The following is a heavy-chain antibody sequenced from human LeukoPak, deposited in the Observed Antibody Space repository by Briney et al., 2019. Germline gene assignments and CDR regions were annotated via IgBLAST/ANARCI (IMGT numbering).Heavy chain of an antibody. V-gene: IGHV3-48*01. CDR3: ASRPGTRDY. Sequence: GGSLRLSCAASGFTFSSYSMNWVRQAPGKGLEWVSYISSSSSTIYYADSVKGRFTISRDNAKNSLYLQVNSLRAEDTAVYYCASRPGTRDYWGQGTLVTVSS. CDR1: GFTFSSYS. D-gene: IGHD3-10*01. CDR2: ISSSSSTI. J-gene: IGHJ4*02.